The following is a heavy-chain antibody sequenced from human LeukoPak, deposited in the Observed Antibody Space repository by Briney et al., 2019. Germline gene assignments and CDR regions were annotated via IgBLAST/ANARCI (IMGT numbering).Heavy chain of an antibody. D-gene: IGHD1-26*01. CDR1: GDSISSYY. J-gene: IGHJ4*02. V-gene: IGHV4-59*08. Sequence: SETLSPTCSVPGDSISSYYWSWIRQPPGKELELIGYIYNSGSTNYNPSLKSRVTISKDTSKNQFSLRLNSVTAADTAVYYCARHGGSYTFDHWGQGTLVTVSS. CDR3: ARHGGSYTFDH. CDR2: IYNSGST.